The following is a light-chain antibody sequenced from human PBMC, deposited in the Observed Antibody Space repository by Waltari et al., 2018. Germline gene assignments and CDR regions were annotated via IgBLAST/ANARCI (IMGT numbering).Light chain of an antibody. V-gene: IGKV1-5*03. CDR3: QHYNTLSVS. Sequence: DIQMTQSPSTLSASVGDKVTITCRASQPVTNWLAWYQLKPGMAPKLLIFDASTLKSGVPSRFSGSGSETEFTLTISSLQPDDFATYFCQHYNTLSVSFGQGTKVEVK. CDR1: QPVTNW. J-gene: IGKJ1*01. CDR2: DAS.